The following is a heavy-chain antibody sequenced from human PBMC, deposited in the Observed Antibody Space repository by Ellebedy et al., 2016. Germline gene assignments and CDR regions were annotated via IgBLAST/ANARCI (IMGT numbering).Heavy chain of an antibody. CDR3: ARGDSGGAYWYLDL. D-gene: IGHD3-16*01. CDR1: GYTFNHYG. CDR2: ISAYNGNT. J-gene: IGHJ2*01. Sequence: ASVKVSXXASGYTFNHYGISWVRQAPGQGLEWMGWISAYNGNTNFAQKLQGRATMTTDTSTSTVYMELRSLTSDDTAVYYCARGDSGGAYWYLDLWGRGTLVTVSS. V-gene: IGHV1-18*04.